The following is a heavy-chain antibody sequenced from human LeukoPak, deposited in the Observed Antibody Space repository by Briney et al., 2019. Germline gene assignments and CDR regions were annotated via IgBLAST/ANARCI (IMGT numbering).Heavy chain of an antibody. CDR3: ARLAAAELYYFDY. J-gene: IGHJ4*02. CDR1: GGSISSSSYY. CDR2: IYYSGST. V-gene: IGHV4-39*01. D-gene: IGHD6-13*01. Sequence: PSETLSLTCTVSGGSISSSSYYWGWIRQPPGKGLEWIGSIYYSGSTYYNPSLKSRVTISVDTSKNQFSLKLSSVTAADTAVYYCARLAAAELYYFDYWGQGTLVPVSS.